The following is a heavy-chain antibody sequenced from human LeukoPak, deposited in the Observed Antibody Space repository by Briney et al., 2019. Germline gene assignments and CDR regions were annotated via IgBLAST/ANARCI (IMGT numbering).Heavy chain of an antibody. CDR3: ARGLQVGNSGIGR. Sequence: SETLSLTCTVSGGSISSYYWSWIRQPPEKALEWIGYIHYSGFSNYNPSLKSRATITVDTSKNQFSLKLKSVTAADTAVYYCARGLQVGNSGIGRGGQGTGVTVSS. J-gene: IGHJ4*02. V-gene: IGHV4-59*01. D-gene: IGHD4-23*01. CDR2: IHYSGFS. CDR1: GGSISSYY.